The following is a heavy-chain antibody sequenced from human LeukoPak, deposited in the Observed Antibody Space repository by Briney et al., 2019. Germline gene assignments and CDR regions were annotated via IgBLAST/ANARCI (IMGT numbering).Heavy chain of an antibody. CDR2: IYASGST. CDR3: VREGGITAAGTLYCYFDL. V-gene: IGHV4-4*07. CDR1: GGYTSGYY. D-gene: IGHD6-13*01. J-gene: IGHJ2*01. Sequence: SETLSLTCTVSGGYTSGYYWSWIRQPAGKGLEWIGRIYASGSTNYNPSLKRRVTMSVDTSKKQFSLKVSSVTAADTAMYYCVREGGITAAGTLYCYFDLWGRGTLVTVSS.